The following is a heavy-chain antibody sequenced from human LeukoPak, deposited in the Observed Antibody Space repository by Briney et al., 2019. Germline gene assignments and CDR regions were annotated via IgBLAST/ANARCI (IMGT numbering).Heavy chain of an antibody. CDR3: ARGLLPDY. J-gene: IGHJ4*02. V-gene: IGHV3-74*01. CDR1: GFTSSSYW. CDR2: ISGDGTAR. Sequence: GGSLRLSCAASGFTSSSYWMHWVRQVPGKGLVWVSRISGDGTARNYADSVKGRFTISRDDAKNTVDLQMNSLRGEDTAVYYCARGLLPDYWGQGTLVTVSS.